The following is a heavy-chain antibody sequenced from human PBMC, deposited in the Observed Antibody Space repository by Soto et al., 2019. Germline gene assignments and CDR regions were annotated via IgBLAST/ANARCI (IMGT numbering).Heavy chain of an antibody. CDR3: AREAGSSSSWYGY. CDR2: IYYSGST. CDR1: GGSISGYY. Sequence: SETLSLTCTVSGGSISGYYGSWIRQPPGKGLEWIGYIYYSGSTNYNPSLKSRVTISVDTSKNQFSLKLSSVTAADTAVYYCAREAGSSSSWYGYWGQGTLVTVSS. V-gene: IGHV4-59*01. J-gene: IGHJ4*02. D-gene: IGHD6-13*01.